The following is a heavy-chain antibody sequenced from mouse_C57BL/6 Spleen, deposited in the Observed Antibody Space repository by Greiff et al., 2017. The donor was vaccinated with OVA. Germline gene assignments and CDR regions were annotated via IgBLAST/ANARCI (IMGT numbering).Heavy chain of an antibody. CDR3: ARGELTGHYFDY. V-gene: IGHV3-6*01. CDR1: GYSITSGYY. CDR2: ISYDGSN. Sequence: EVKLEESGPGLVKPSQSLSLTCSVTGYSITSGYYWNWIRQFPGNKLEWMGYISYDGSNNYNPSLKNRISITRDTSKNQFFLKLNSVTTEDTATYYCARGELTGHYFDYWGQGTTLTVSS. J-gene: IGHJ2*01. D-gene: IGHD4-1*01.